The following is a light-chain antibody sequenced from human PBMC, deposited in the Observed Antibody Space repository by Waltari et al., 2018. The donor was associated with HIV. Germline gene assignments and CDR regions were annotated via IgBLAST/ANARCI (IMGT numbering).Light chain of an antibody. CDR1: SSHIAACHD. CDR2: ANI. CDR3: QSFDSSLTTSGVI. Sequence: SVLTQPLPVTGAAGPEVSLACTGSSSHIAACHDVHWYQQLPGTAPKLLIYANINRPSGVPDRFSGSKSGFSASLAITGLQAEDEAHYYCQSFDSSLTTSGVIFGGGTKLTVL. V-gene: IGLV1-40*01. J-gene: IGLJ2*01.